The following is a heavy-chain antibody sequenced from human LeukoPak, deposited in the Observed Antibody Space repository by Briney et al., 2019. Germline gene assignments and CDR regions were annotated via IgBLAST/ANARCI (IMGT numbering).Heavy chain of an antibody. CDR3: ARRIAGSGVDY. CDR1: GYSFNSYW. CDR2: IYPSDSDT. J-gene: IGHJ4*02. D-gene: IGHD6-13*01. Sequence: GESLKISCKGSGYSFNSYWIGWVRQMPGKGLEWMGIIYPSDSDTGYSPSFQGQVTISADKPISTAYLQWRSLKASDSAMYYCARRIAGSGVDYWGQGTLVTVSS. V-gene: IGHV5-51*01.